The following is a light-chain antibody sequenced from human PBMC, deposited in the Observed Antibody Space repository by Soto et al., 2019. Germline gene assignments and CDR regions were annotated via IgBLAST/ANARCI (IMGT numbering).Light chain of an antibody. J-gene: IGLJ1*01. CDR3: CSYAGSSYV. Sequence: SALTQPASVSGSPGQSITISCTGTSSDVGSYNLVSWYQQHPGKAPKLMIYEGSKRPSGVSNRFSGSKSGNTASLTISGLQAEDEADYYCCSYAGSSYVFGTGTRSPS. V-gene: IGLV2-23*01. CDR1: SSDVGSYNL. CDR2: EGS.